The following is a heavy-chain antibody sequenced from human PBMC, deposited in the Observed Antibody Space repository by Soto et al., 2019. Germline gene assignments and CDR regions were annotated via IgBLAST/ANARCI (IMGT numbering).Heavy chain of an antibody. CDR2: MNPNSGDT. V-gene: IGHV1-2*02. CDR3: AREGGGGTATLDYYYGDIAV. Sequence: QVQLVQSGAEVKKPGASVTVSCTASGYRFSDYYLHWVRQAPGQGPEGMGWMNPNSGDTKYAQKFKGRGTMTRDASVRTAFLQMNRLISDDTAAYYCAREGGGGTATLDYYYGDIAVGGIGTAVTVSS. J-gene: IGHJ6*03. CDR1: GYRFSDYY. D-gene: IGHD2-8*02.